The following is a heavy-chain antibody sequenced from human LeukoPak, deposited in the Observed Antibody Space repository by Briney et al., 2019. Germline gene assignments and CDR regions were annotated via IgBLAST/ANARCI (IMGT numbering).Heavy chain of an antibody. D-gene: IGHD4-17*01. V-gene: IGHV3-43D*03. J-gene: IGHJ4*02. CDR2: ISWDGGST. CDR1: GFTFDDYA. Sequence: PGGSLRLSCAASGFTFDDYAMHWVRQAPGKGLEWVSLISWDGGSTYYADSVKGRSTISRDNSKNSLYLQMNSLRAEDTALYYCARVADGDYEGGWFDYWGQGTLVTVSS. CDR3: ARVADGDYEGGWFDY.